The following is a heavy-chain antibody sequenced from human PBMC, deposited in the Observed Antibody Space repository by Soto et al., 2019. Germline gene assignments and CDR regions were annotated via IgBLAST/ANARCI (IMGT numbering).Heavy chain of an antibody. J-gene: IGHJ4*02. CDR3: ARETPRGSYY. CDR1: GGSVSSGSYY. Sequence: QVQLQESGPGLVKPSETLSLTCTVSGGSVSSGSYYWSWIRQPPGKGLEWIGYIYYSGSTNYNPSLKSRFTVTEDTSKNRFYLNLTSVTASDTAVYYCARETPRGSYYWGQGTLVTVSS. D-gene: IGHD1-26*01. CDR2: IYYSGST. V-gene: IGHV4-61*01.